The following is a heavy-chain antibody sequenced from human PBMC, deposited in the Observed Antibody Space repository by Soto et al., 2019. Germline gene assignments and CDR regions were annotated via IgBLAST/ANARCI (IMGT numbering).Heavy chain of an antibody. V-gene: IGHV5-51*01. Sequence: EFLKTSCKGSGYSFTSYWNGWVRQIPGKGLEWMGIIYPGDSDTRYSPSFQGQVTISADKSISTAYLQWSSLKASDTAMYYCARHVYRSSHYGMDVWGQGTTVTVSS. CDR2: IYPGDSDT. D-gene: IGHD6-6*01. J-gene: IGHJ6*02. CDR1: GYSFTSYW. CDR3: ARHVYRSSHYGMDV.